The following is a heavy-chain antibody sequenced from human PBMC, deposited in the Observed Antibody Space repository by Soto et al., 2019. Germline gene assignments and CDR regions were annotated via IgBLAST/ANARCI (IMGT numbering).Heavy chain of an antibody. V-gene: IGHV4-31*02. CDR3: ARDPTNRPPRMDV. CDR1: GGSISSGVYY. CDR2: IYYSGST. D-gene: IGHD1-1*01. J-gene: IGHJ6*02. Sequence: SETLSLTCTVSGGSISSGVYYWSWIRHHPGKGLEWIGYIYYSGSTYYNPSLKSRVTISVDTSKNQFSLKLSSVTAADTAVYYCARDPTNRPPRMDVWGQGTTVTVSS.